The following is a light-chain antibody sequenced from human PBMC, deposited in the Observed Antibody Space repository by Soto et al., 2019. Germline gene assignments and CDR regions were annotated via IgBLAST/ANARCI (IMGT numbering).Light chain of an antibody. J-gene: IGKJ5*01. CDR1: QVISTS. V-gene: IGKV1-9*01. CDR2: AAS. Sequence: SQSPATLSPSIGESITITCRASQVISTSLAWYQVKPGKAPKLLIYAASTLEGGVPSRFSATVSGTEFSLTITSLQPEDFATYYCQQLFDSPITFGQGTRLEV. CDR3: QQLFDSPIT.